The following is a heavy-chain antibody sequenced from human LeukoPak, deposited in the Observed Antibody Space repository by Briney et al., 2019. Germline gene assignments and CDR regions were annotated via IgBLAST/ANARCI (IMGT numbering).Heavy chain of an antibody. CDR2: TSPRDSNH. D-gene: IGHD1-26*01. CDR3: ARRAYGAWEQAPFDY. Sequence: LGESLKISCQTSGYRFSDYYIAWVRQKPGKGLEWMGLTSPRDSNHKYNPAFEGQVTMSADKSISTAYLQWSSLKASDTAMYYCARRAYGAWEQAPFDYWGQGTLVTVSS. CDR1: GYRFSDYY. J-gene: IGHJ4*02. V-gene: IGHV5-51*01.